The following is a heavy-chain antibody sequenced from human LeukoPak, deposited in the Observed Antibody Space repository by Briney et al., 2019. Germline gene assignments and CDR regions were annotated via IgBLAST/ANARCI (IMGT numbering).Heavy chain of an antibody. CDR1: GFTFSSYA. CDR2: ISGSGGST. D-gene: IGHD6-13*01. J-gene: IGHJ6*03. V-gene: IGHV3-23*01. CDR3: AKSWQQLVQGYYYMDV. Sequence: GGSLRLSCAASGFTFSSYAMSWVRQAPGKGLEWVSAISGSGGSTYYADSVKGRFTISRDNSKNTLYLQMNSLRAEDTAVYYCAKSWQQLVQGYYYMDVWGKGTTVTVSS.